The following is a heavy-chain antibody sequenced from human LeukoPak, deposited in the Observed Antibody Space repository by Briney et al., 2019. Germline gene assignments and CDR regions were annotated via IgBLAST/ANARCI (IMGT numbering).Heavy chain of an antibody. J-gene: IGHJ5*02. CDR2: ISSSSSYI. CDR1: GFTFSSYS. Sequence: GGSLRLSCAASGFTFSSYSMNWVRQAPGKGLEWVSSISSSSSYIYYADSVKGRFTISRDNAKNSLYLQMNSLRAEDTAVYYCTRQAVLTGTINQSSWGQGTLVTVSS. CDR3: TRQAVLTGTINQSS. D-gene: IGHD1-1*01. V-gene: IGHV3-21*04.